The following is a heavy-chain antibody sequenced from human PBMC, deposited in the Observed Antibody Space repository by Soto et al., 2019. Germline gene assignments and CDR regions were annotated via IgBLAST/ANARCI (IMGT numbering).Heavy chain of an antibody. J-gene: IGHJ2*01. Sequence: QVQLVQSGAEVKKPGSSVKVSCKVSGGTFSSYAIGWVRQAPGQGLEWMGGIIPITGTVNYAHKFQGRVTITADESTTTVYMELSSLRSEETAVYYCAREYSSSAKYLYFDVWGRGTLVTVSS. CDR2: IIPITGTV. D-gene: IGHD6-6*01. CDR1: GGTFSSYA. V-gene: IGHV1-69*01. CDR3: AREYSSSAKYLYFDV.